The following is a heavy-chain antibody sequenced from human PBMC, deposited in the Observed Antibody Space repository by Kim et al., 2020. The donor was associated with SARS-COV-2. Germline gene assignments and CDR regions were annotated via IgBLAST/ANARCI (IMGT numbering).Heavy chain of an antibody. Sequence: GGSLRLSCAASGFTFSNLWMHWVRRAPGKGLVWVSGIKGDGTITNYAGSVKGRFTISRDNTKNTVFLQMNSLRVEDTAVYYCLLMNNEISDSWGQGTLVTFSS. J-gene: IGHJ5*01. CDR1: GFTFSNLW. D-gene: IGHD1-26*01. V-gene: IGHV3-74*01. CDR3: LLMNNEISDS. CDR2: IKGDGTIT.